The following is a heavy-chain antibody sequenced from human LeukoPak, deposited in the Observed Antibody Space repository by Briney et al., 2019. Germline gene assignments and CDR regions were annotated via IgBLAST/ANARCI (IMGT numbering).Heavy chain of an antibody. CDR1: GYTFTGYY. D-gene: IGHD2-21*01. CDR2: INPNSGGT. J-gene: IGHJ6*02. CDR3: ARDSGIAYCGGDCYYYGMDV. Sequence: ASVKVSCKASGYTFTGYYMHWVRQAPGQGLEWMGRINPNSGGTNYAQKFQGRVTMTRDTSISTAYMELSSLRSEDTAVYYCARDSGIAYCGGDCYYYGMDVWGQGTTVTVSS. V-gene: IGHV1-2*06.